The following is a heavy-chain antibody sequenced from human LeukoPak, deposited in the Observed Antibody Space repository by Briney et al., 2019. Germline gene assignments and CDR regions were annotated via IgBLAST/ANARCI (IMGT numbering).Heavy chain of an antibody. D-gene: IGHD3-10*02. CDR3: AREGGKCSSNYVYYMDV. Sequence: PGGSLRLSCVASGFTFEDYGMSWVRQVPGKGLEWVSNINWSGERIGYADSVKGRFTISRDNGKNSLYLQMNSLRVEDTALYYCAREGGKCSSNYVYYMDVWGKGTMVTVSS. CDR2: INWSGERI. J-gene: IGHJ6*03. V-gene: IGHV3-20*04. CDR1: GFTFEDYG.